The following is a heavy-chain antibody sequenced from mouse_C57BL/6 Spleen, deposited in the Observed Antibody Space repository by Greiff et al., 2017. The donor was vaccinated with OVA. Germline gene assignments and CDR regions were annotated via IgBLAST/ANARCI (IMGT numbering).Heavy chain of an antibody. J-gene: IGHJ2*01. CDR2: INPNYGTT. V-gene: IGHV1-39*01. CDR3: ARKGEDGYYFDY. D-gene: IGHD2-3*01. CDR1: GYSFTDYN. Sequence: VHVKQSGPELVKPGASVKISCKASGYSFTDYNMNWVKQSNGQSLEWIGVINPNYGTTSYNQKFKGKATLTVDQSSSTAYMQLNSLTSEDSAVYYCARKGEDGYYFDYWGQGTTLTVSS.